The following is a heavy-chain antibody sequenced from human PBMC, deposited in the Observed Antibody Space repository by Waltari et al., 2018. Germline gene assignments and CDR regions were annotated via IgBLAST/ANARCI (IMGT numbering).Heavy chain of an antibody. J-gene: IGHJ6*03. CDR2: INDSGRT. Sequence: QVQLQQWGAGLCKPSETMYLTCDVSGGCLRGSHWTWIRQPPGKGLELIGEINDSGRTTYNPSLESRVTVSIDTANNQFSLRVRSVTAADTAVYYCARVFGYYYYYMDVWGKGTTVTISS. D-gene: IGHD3-3*01. CDR1: GGCLRGSH. V-gene: IGHV4-34*02. CDR3: ARVFGYYYYYMDV.